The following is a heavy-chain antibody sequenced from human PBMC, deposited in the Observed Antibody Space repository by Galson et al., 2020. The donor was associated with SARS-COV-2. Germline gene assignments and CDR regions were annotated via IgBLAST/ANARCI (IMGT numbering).Heavy chain of an antibody. V-gene: IGHV3-21*06. CDR3: ARPYGLGKYYYYGMDV. D-gene: IGHD3-10*01. CDR1: GFTFSGYS. J-gene: IGHJ6*02. CDR2: ISSSSTYT. Sequence: KIGESLKISCAASGFTFSGYSMHWVRQAPGKGLEWVSSISSSSTYTYYADSVKGRFTISRDNAKNSLYLQMNSLRVEDTAVYYCARPYGLGKYYYYGMDVWGQGTTVTVSS.